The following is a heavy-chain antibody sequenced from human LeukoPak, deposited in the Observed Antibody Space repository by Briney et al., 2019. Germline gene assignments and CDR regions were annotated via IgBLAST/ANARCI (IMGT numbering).Heavy chain of an antibody. Sequence: SETLSPTCTVSGGSVSSYYWSWIRQPPGKGLEWIGYIYYSGSTNYNPSLKSRVTISVDTSKNQFSLKLSSVTAADTAVYYCARDKGGSSWSSDAFDIWGQGTMVTVSS. D-gene: IGHD6-13*01. J-gene: IGHJ3*02. V-gene: IGHV4-59*02. CDR3: ARDKGGSSWSSDAFDI. CDR2: IYYSGST. CDR1: GGSVSSYY.